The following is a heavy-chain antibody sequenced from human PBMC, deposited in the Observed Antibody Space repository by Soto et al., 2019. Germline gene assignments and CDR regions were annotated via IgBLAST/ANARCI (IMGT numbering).Heavy chain of an antibody. D-gene: IGHD3-10*01. J-gene: IGHJ4*02. CDR2: IWYDGSNK. CDR3: ARGIYGSGSYDY. CDR1: GFTFSSYG. Sequence: GGSLRLSCAAYGFTFSSYGMHWVRQAPGKGLEWVAVIWYDGSNKYYADSVKGRFTISRDNSKNTLYLQMNSLRAEDTAVYYCARGIYGSGSYDYWGQGTLVTVSS. V-gene: IGHV3-33*01.